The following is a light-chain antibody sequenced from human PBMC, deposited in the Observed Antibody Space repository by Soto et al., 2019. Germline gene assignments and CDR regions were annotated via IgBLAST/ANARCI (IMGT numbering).Light chain of an antibody. CDR3: QQRSTWT. V-gene: IGKV3-11*01. CDR2: DAS. J-gene: IGKJ1*01. CDR1: QSVSSY. Sequence: EIVLTQSPATLSLSPGERATLSCRASQSVSSYLAWYQQKPGQAPRLLIYDASNRATGIPARCSGSGSGTDFTLTISSLEPEDFAVYYCQQRSTWTFGQGTKVDI.